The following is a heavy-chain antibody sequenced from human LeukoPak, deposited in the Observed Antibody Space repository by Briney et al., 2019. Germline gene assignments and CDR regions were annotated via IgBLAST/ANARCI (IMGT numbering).Heavy chain of an antibody. CDR1: GFTFTTYA. J-gene: IGHJ3*02. Sequence: PGGSLRLSCAASGFTFTTYAITWVRQAPGKGLEWVSTISGSGGSTYYADSVKGRFTISRDSSKNTLYLQMNSLRAEDTAIYYCAKLLVPTRLFDAFDIWGQGTMATVSS. V-gene: IGHV3-23*01. CDR2: ISGSGGST. CDR3: AKLLVPTRLFDAFDI. D-gene: IGHD2-8*02.